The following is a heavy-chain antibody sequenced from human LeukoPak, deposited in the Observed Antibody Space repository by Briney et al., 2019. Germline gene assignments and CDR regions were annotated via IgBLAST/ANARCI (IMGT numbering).Heavy chain of an antibody. CDR3: AREGCSGGSCYPDYGMDV. V-gene: IGHV3-33*01. Sequence: GGSLRLSCAASGFTFSSYGMHWVRQAPGKGLEWVAVIWYDGSNKYYADSVKGRFTISRDNSKNTLYLQMNSLRAEDTAVYYCAREGCSGGSCYPDYGMDVWGQGTTVTVSS. D-gene: IGHD2-15*01. CDR2: IWYDGSNK. J-gene: IGHJ6*02. CDR1: GFTFSSYG.